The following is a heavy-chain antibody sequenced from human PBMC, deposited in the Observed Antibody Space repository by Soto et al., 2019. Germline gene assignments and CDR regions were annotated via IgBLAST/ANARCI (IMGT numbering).Heavy chain of an antibody. V-gene: IGHV3-30*18. D-gene: IGHD5-18*01. CDR1: GFTFSSYG. CDR3: AKDLYSYGIYGMDV. CDR2: VSYDGSNK. J-gene: IGHJ6*02. Sequence: PGGSLRLSCAASGFTFSSYGMHWVRQAPGKGLEWVAVVSYDGSNKYYADSVKGRFTISRDNSKNTLYLQMNSLRAEDTAVYYCAKDLYSYGIYGMDVWGQGTTVTVSS.